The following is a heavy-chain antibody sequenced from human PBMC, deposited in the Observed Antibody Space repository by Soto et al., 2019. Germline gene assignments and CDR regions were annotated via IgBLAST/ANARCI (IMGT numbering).Heavy chain of an antibody. Sequence: GASVKVSCKASGGTFSRYAISWVRQAPGQGLEWMGGIIPIFGTANYAQKFQGRVTITADESTSTAYMELSSLRFEDTAVYYCARGQQWLVWVLDYWGQGTLVIVSS. CDR1: GGTFSRYA. CDR2: IIPIFGTA. V-gene: IGHV1-69*13. D-gene: IGHD6-19*01. J-gene: IGHJ4*02. CDR3: ARGQQWLVWVLDY.